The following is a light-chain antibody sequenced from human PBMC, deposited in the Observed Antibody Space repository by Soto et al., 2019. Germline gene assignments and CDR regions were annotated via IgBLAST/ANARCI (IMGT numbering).Light chain of an antibody. Sequence: CGLSPPASVSGSPGQSITISCTGTSSDVGGYDYVSWYQLHPGKAPKLMVFEVSNRPSGVSYRFSGSKSGNTASLTISGLQAEDEADYFCTSYSISTAYLFGPGTKVTVL. CDR2: EVS. V-gene: IGLV2-14*01. CDR1: SSDVGGYDY. CDR3: TSYSISTAYL. J-gene: IGLJ1*01.